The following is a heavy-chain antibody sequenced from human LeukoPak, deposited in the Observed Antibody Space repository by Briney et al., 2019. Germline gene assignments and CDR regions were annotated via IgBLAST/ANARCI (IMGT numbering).Heavy chain of an antibody. Sequence: GGSLRLSCAASGLTFSGYWMHWFGQAQGKGLVWVSHINTDGTATTYADSVRGRFTISRDNAKNTLYLQMNSLRAEDTAVYYCVRDSNLSFDYWGQGALVTVSS. CDR2: INTDGTAT. J-gene: IGHJ4*02. CDR1: GLTFSGYW. V-gene: IGHV3-74*01. D-gene: IGHD1-14*01. CDR3: VRDSNLSFDY.